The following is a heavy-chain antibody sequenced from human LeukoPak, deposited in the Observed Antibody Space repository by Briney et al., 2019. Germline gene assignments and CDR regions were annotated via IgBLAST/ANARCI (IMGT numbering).Heavy chain of an antibody. CDR2: IYDHGRT. CDR1: GGSFSY. V-gene: IGHV4-59*01. Sequence: SETLSLTCIVSGGSFSYLSWIRQPPGKGLEWIGIIYDHGRTEYNPSLKSRVSISVDTSKNQVSLRLNSVTPADTAVYYCARGLAGRASGAVYFDLWGRGVLVTVSS. CDR3: ARGLAGRASGAVYFDL. D-gene: IGHD3-16*01. J-gene: IGHJ2*01.